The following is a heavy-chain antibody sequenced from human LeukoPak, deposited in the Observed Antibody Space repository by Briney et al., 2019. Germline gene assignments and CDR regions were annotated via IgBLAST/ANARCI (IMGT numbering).Heavy chain of an antibody. CDR2: ISGGGGST. CDR3: AKGGKWDVTPFDY. V-gene: IGHV3-23*01. D-gene: IGHD1-26*01. Sequence: GGSLRLSCAASGFTFTSYSMNWVRQAPGKGLEWVSTISGGGGSTYYADSVKGRFTISRDNSKNTLYLQVNSLRAEDTAVYYCAKGGKWDVTPFDYWGQGTQVTVSS. J-gene: IGHJ4*02. CDR1: GFTFTSYS.